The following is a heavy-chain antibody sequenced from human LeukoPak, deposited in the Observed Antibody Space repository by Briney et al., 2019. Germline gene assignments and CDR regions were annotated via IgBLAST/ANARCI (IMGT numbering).Heavy chain of an antibody. Sequence: ASVKVSCKASGYTFTSYDINWVRQATGQGLEWMGWMNPNSGNAGYAQKFQGRVTMTRNTSISTAYLELSSLRSEDTAVYYCARVLPYSSEAFDMWGQGTMVTVSS. V-gene: IGHV1-8*02. CDR3: ARVLPYSSEAFDM. D-gene: IGHD6-13*01. J-gene: IGHJ3*02. CDR1: GYTFTSYD. CDR2: MNPNSGNA.